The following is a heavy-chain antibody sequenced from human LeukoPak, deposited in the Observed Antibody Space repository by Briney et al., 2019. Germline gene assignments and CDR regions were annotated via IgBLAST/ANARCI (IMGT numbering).Heavy chain of an antibody. Sequence: SVKVSCKASGGTFSSYAISWVRQAPGQGLEWMGGIIPIFGTANYAQKFQGRVTITADESTSTAYMELSSLRAEDTAVYYCARSIGYCSGGSCYWGIFDYWGQGTLVTVSS. CDR1: GGTFSSYA. CDR3: ARSIGYCSGGSCYWGIFDY. J-gene: IGHJ4*02. D-gene: IGHD2-15*01. V-gene: IGHV1-69*13. CDR2: IIPIFGTA.